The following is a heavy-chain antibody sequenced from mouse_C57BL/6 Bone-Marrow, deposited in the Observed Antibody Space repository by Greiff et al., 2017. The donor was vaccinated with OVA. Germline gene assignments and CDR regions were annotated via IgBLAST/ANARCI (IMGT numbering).Heavy chain of an antibody. V-gene: IGHV1-76*01. D-gene: IGHD2-2*01. CDR1: GYTFTDYY. J-gene: IGHJ2*01. CDR2: IYPGSGNT. CDR3: ARGVYYGYDGDFDY. Sequence: VMLVESGAELVRPGASVKLSCKASGYTFTDYYINWVKQRPGQGLEWIARIYPGSGNTYYNEKFKGKATLTAEKSSSTAYMQLSSLTSEDSAVYFCARGVYYGYDGDFDYWGQGTTLTVSS.